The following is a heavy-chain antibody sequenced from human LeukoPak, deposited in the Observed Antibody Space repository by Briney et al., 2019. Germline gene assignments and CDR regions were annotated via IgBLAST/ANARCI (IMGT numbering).Heavy chain of an antibody. CDR1: GGSISSYY. Sequence: SETLSLTCTVSGGSISSYYWSWIRQPPGKGLEWIGYIYYSGSTNYNPSLKSRVTISVDTSKNQFSLKLSSVTAADTAVYYCARLSLDCSSTSCYNYWGQGTLVTDSS. CDR3: ARLSLDCSSTSCYNY. V-gene: IGHV4-59*08. J-gene: IGHJ4*02. D-gene: IGHD2-2*02. CDR2: IYYSGST.